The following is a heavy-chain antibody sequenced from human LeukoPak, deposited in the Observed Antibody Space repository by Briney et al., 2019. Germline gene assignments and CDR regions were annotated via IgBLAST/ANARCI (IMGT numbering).Heavy chain of an antibody. CDR2: SRKKVNSYTT. D-gene: IGHD6-13*01. V-gene: IGHV3-72*01. CDR3: AKAALYSRISYHDY. Sequence: GGSLRLSCAASGFTFSDHYMDWVRQAPGKGLEWVGRSRKKVNSYTTEYAASVKGRFTISRDDSKNSLYLQMNSLKTEDTAVYYCAKAALYSRISYHDYWGQGTLVIVSS. CDR1: GFTFSDHY. J-gene: IGHJ4*02.